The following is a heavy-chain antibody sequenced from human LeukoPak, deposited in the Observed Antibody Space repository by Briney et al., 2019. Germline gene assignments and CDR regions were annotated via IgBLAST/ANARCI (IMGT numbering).Heavy chain of an antibody. CDR1: GGSISSTSYY. CDR3: ARSSGWLDSMDV. V-gene: IGHV4-39*01. D-gene: IGHD6-19*01. Sequence: SETLSLTCTVSGGSISSTSYYWGWIRQPPGKGLEWIGNIYYSGSTYYNPSLKSRVTISVDTSKNQFSLKLSSVTAVDTAVYYCARSSGWLDSMDVWGKGTTVTISS. J-gene: IGHJ6*03. CDR2: IYYSGST.